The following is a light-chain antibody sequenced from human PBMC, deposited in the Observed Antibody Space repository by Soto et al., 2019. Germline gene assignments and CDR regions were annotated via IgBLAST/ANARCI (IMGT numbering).Light chain of an antibody. Sequence: DIQMTQSPSSLSASVGDRVTITCHASQDINKNLIWYQQKPGKAPKLLIYDASDLETGVPSRFSESGSGTGFTFTISSLQPEDFATYYCQQYESLPLTFGQGTRREIK. CDR3: QQYESLPLT. CDR2: DAS. CDR1: QDINKN. V-gene: IGKV1-33*01. J-gene: IGKJ5*01.